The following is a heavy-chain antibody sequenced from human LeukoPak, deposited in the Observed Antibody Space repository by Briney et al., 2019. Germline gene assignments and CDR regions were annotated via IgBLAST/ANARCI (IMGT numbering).Heavy chain of an antibody. D-gene: IGHD3-9*01. CDR1: GGSFSGYY. CDR2: INHSGST. CDR3: ARGLIRYFDWLLTNWFDP. J-gene: IGHJ5*02. V-gene: IGHV4-34*01. Sequence: SETLSLTCAVYGGSFSGYYWSWISQPPGKGLEWIGEINHSGSTNYNPSLKSRVTISVDTSKNQFSLKLSSVTAADTAVYYCARGLIRYFDWLLTNWFDPWGQGTLVTVSS.